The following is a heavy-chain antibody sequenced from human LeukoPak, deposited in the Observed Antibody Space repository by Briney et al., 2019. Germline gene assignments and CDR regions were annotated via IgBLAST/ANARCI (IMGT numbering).Heavy chain of an antibody. CDR1: GGSFSGYY. V-gene: IGHV4-34*01. Sequence: SETLSLTCAVYGGSFSGYYWSWIRQPPGKGLEWIGEINHSGSTNYNPSLKSRVTISVDTSKNQFSLKLSSVTAADTAVYYCASLVVVAAFGGLDYWGQGTLVTVSS. J-gene: IGHJ4*02. CDR2: INHSGST. D-gene: IGHD2-15*01. CDR3: ASLVVVAAFGGLDY.